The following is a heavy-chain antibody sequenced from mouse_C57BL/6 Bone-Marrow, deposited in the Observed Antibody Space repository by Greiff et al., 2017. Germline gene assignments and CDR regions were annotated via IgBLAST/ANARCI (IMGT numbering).Heavy chain of an antibody. V-gene: IGHV1-64*01. J-gene: IGHJ2*01. Sequence: QVQLQQPGAELVKPGASVKLSCKASGYTFTSYWMHWVKQRPGQGLEWIGMIHPNSGSTNYNEKFKSKATLTVDKSSSTAYMQLSSLTSEDSAVYYCARRLLLRLYYFDYWGQGTTLTVSS. D-gene: IGHD1-1*01. CDR3: ARRLLLRLYYFDY. CDR2: IHPNSGST. CDR1: GYTFTSYW.